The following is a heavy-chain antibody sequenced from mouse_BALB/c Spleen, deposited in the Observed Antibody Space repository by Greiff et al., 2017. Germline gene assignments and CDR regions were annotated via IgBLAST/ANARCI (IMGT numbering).Heavy chain of an antibody. CDR3: ARKGDGYYFDY. CDR1: GFTFSSYA. Sequence: EVKLMESGGGLVKPGGSLKLSCAASGFTFSSYAMSWVRQTPEKRLEWVASISSGGSTYYPDSVKGRFTISRDNARNILYLQMSSLRSEDTAMYYCARKGDGYYFDYWGQGTTLTVSS. D-gene: IGHD3-3*01. V-gene: IGHV5-6-5*01. J-gene: IGHJ2*01. CDR2: ISSGGST.